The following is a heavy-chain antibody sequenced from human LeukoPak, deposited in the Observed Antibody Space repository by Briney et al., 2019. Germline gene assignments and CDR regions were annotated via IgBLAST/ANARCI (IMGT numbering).Heavy chain of an antibody. Sequence: SETLSLTCTVSGGSISSNYWSWIRQPAGKGLEWIGRIYSSGSTNYNPSLKSRVSMSADTSKNQFSLNPSSVTAADTAVYYCARGPYYSNALGHFDYWGQGTLVTVSS. CDR2: IYSSGST. CDR3: ARGPYYSNALGHFDY. D-gene: IGHD4-11*01. J-gene: IGHJ4*02. V-gene: IGHV4-4*07. CDR1: GGSISSNY.